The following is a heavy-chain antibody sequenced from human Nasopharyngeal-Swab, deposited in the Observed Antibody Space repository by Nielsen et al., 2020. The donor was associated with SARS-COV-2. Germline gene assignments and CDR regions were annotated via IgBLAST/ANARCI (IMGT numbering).Heavy chain of an antibody. V-gene: IGHV3-23*01. CDR2: ISASGGST. D-gene: IGHD3-10*01. CDR3: AKDDVVRGDAFDI. J-gene: IGHJ3*02. CDR1: GFTFHIYA. Sequence: GESLKISCIASGFTFHIYAMAWVRRTPGRGLQCVSGISASGGSTYYTDSVKGRFAVSRDNSRNTLYLQMHSLRVEDTALYYCAKDDVVRGDAFDIWGQGTMVTVSS.